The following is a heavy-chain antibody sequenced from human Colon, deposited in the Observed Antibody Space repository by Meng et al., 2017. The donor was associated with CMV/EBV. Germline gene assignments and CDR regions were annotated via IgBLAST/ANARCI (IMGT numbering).Heavy chain of an antibody. CDR3: AKDWYGSNCQRGCLVN. CDR1: GVTFSGYA. V-gene: IGHV3-23*01. J-gene: IGHJ4*02. D-gene: IGHD6-13*01. Sequence: SGVTFSGYAMSWVRQAPGKGLECVSSISDSGGAYYTDSVKGRFTISRDNSKNTLYLQMNSLRAEDTAIYYCAKDWYGSNCQRGCLVNWGQGTLVTVSS. CDR2: ISDSGGA.